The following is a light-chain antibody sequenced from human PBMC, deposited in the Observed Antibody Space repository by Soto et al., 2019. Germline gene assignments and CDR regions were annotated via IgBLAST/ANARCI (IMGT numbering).Light chain of an antibody. CDR2: AAS. V-gene: IGKV1-9*01. J-gene: IGKJ3*01. CDR3: QQLNSYPCT. CDR1: QGISSY. Sequence: DIQLTQSPSFLSASVGDRVTINCRASQGISSYLAWYQQKPGKAPKLLIYAASTLQSGVPSRFSGSGSGTEFTLTISSLQPEDFATYYCQQLNSYPCTFGPGTKVDIK.